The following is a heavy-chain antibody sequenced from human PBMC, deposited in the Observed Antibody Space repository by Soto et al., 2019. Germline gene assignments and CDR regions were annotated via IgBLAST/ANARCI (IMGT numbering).Heavy chain of an antibody. CDR1: GGSISSGGYY. V-gene: IGHV4-31*03. CDR2: IYYSGST. D-gene: IGHD3-3*01. Sequence: SETLSLTCTVPGGSISSGGYYWSWIRQHPGKGLEWIGYIYYSGSTYYNPSLKSRVTISVDTSKNQFSLKLSSVTAADTAVYYCARDRVFWSGYSQEDIDYYYYGMDVWGQGTTVTVSS. J-gene: IGHJ6*02. CDR3: ARDRVFWSGYSQEDIDYYYYGMDV.